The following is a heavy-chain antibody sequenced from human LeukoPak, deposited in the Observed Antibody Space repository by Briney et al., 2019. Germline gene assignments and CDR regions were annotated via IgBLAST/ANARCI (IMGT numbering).Heavy chain of an antibody. CDR2: IWYDGSNK. CDR3: ARDPNGILDY. D-gene: IGHD2-8*01. Sequence: GGSLRLSCAASGFTFSRDWMHWVRQAPGKGLEWVAVIWYDGSNKYYADSVKGRFTISRDNSKNTLYLQMNSLRAEDTALYYCARDPNGILDYWGQETLVTVSS. V-gene: IGHV3-33*08. CDR1: GFTFSRDW. J-gene: IGHJ4*02.